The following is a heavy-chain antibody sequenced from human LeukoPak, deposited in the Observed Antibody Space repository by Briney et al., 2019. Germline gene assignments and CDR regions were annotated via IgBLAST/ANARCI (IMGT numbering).Heavy chain of an antibody. CDR3: AKADEISIAAAGTWFDY. J-gene: IGHJ4*02. D-gene: IGHD6-13*01. CDR2: ISWNSGSI. CDR1: GFTFADYA. V-gene: IGHV3-9*01. Sequence: PGGSLRLSCAASGFTFADYAMHWVRQAPGKGLEWVSGISWNSGSIGYADSVKGRFTISRDNAKNSLYLQMNSLRAEDTALYYCAKADEISIAAAGTWFDYWGQGTLVTVSS.